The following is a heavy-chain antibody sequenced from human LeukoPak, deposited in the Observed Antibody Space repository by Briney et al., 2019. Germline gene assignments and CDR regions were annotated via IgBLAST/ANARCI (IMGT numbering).Heavy chain of an antibody. V-gene: IGHV4-34*01. CDR3: AREGTSHNWFDP. CDR2: INHSGST. CDR1: GGSFSGYY. Sequence: SETLSLTCAVYGGSFSGYYWSWIRQPPGKGLEWIGEINHSGSTNYNPSLKSRVTISVDTSKNQFSLKLHSVTAADTAVYYCAREGTSHNWFDPWGQGTLVTVSS. D-gene: IGHD2-2*01. J-gene: IGHJ5*02.